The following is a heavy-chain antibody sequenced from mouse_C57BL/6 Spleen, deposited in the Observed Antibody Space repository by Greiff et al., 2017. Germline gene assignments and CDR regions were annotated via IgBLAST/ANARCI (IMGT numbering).Heavy chain of an antibody. CDR2: IDPSDSYT. CDR1: GYTFTSYW. Sequence: QVQLQQPGAELVMPGASVKLSCKASGYTFTSYWMHWVKQRPGQGLEWIGEIDPSDSYTNYNQKFKGKSTLTVDKSSSTAYMQLSSLTSEDSAVYYCARNDGDYVGAMDYWGQGTSVTVSS. CDR3: ARNDGDYVGAMDY. V-gene: IGHV1-69*01. J-gene: IGHJ4*01. D-gene: IGHD2-3*01.